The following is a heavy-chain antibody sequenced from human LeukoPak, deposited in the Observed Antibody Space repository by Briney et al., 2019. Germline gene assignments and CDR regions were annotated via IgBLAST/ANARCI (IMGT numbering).Heavy chain of an antibody. CDR2: ISSSGSTI. V-gene: IGHV3-11*01. D-gene: IGHD2-2*01. CDR3: AKTYCSSTSCYAPAYFDY. Sequence: GGSLRLSCAASGFTFSDYYMSWIRQAPGKGLEWVSYISSSGSTIYYADSVKGRFTISRDNAKNSLYLQMNSLRAEDTAVYYCAKTYCSSTSCYAPAYFDYWGQGTLVTVSS. CDR1: GFTFSDYY. J-gene: IGHJ4*02.